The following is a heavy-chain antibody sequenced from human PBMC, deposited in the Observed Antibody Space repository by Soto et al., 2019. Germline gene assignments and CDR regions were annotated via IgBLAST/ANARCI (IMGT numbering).Heavy chain of an antibody. V-gene: IGHV3-33*01. CDR2: IWYDGSNK. CDR3: ARADYYDSSGYISS. Sequence: PGGSLRLSCAASGFTFSSYGMHWFRQAPGKGLEWVAVIWYDGSNKYYADSVKGRFTISRDNSKNTLYLQMNSLRAEDTAVYYCARADYYDSSGYISSWGQGTLVTVSS. CDR1: GFTFSSYG. J-gene: IGHJ5*02. D-gene: IGHD3-22*01.